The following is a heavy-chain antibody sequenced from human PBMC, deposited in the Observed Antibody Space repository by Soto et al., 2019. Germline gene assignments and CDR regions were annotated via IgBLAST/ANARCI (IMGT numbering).Heavy chain of an antibody. D-gene: IGHD3-3*01. CDR3: ARDARGITIFGVVIGHYYYGMDV. J-gene: IGHJ6*02. CDR2: ISAYNGNT. Sequence: ASVKVSCKASGYTFTSYGISWVRQAPGQGLEWMGWISAYNGNTNYAQKLQGRVTMTTDTSTSTAYMGLRSLRSDDTAVYYCARDARGITIFGVVIGHYYYGMDVWGQGTTVTVSS. V-gene: IGHV1-18*01. CDR1: GYTFTSYG.